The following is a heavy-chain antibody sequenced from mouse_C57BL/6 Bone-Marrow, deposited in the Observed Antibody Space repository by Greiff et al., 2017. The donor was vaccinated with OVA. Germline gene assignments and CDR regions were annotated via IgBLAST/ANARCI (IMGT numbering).Heavy chain of an antibody. CDR3: TREGYYGYDEESD. Sequence: VKLQQSGAELVRPGASVTLSCKASGYTFTDYEMHWVKQTPVHGLEWIGAIDPETGGTAYNQKFKGKAILTADKSSSTAYMELRSLTSEDSAVYYCTREGYYGYDEESDWGQGTTLTVSS. V-gene: IGHV1-15*01. CDR2: IDPETGGT. J-gene: IGHJ2*01. D-gene: IGHD2-2*01. CDR1: GYTFTDYE.